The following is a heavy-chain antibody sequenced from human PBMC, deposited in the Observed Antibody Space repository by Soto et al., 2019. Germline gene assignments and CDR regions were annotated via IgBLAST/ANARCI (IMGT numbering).Heavy chain of an antibody. CDR1: GFTFSSYG. Sequence: HPGGSLRLSCAASGFTFSSYGMHWVRQAPGKGLEWVAVISYDGSNKYYADSVKGRFTISRDNSKNTLYLQMNSLRAEDTAVYYCAKDLKPYSSSWSPVGWSQGTLVTVSS. CDR3: AKDLKPYSSSWSPVG. CDR2: ISYDGSNK. V-gene: IGHV3-30*18. J-gene: IGHJ4*02. D-gene: IGHD6-13*01.